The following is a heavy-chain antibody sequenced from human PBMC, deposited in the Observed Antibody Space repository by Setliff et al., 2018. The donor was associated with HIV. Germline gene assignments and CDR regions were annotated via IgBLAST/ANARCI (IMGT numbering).Heavy chain of an antibody. CDR1: GGSISSSSYS. Sequence: SETLSLTCTVSGGSISSSSYSWGWFRQPPGKGLEWIGSIFNDGRTYYNPSLKSRVTIPMDTSTNQFSLKLTSVTAADTAVYFCARHFPSISLFFGDPGPFDRWGQGALVTVSS. J-gene: IGHJ4*02. CDR3: ARHFPSISLFFGDPGPFDR. D-gene: IGHD3-10*01. V-gene: IGHV4-39*01. CDR2: IFNDGRT.